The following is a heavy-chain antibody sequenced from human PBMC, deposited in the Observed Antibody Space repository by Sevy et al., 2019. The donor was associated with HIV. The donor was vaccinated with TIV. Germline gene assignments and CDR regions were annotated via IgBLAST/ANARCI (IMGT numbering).Heavy chain of an antibody. D-gene: IGHD3-10*01. CDR2: IYHSGST. Sequence: SENLSLTCAVSGYSISSGYYWGWIRQPPGKGLEWIGSIYHSGSTYYNPSLKSRVTISVDTSKNQFSLKLSSVTAADTAVYYCAREEGSGSYYNGFPDYWGQGTLVTVSS. CDR3: AREEGSGSYYNGFPDY. J-gene: IGHJ4*02. CDR1: GYSISSGYY. V-gene: IGHV4-38-2*02.